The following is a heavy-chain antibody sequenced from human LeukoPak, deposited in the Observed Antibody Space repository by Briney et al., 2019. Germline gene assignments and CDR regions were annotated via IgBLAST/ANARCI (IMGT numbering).Heavy chain of an antibody. D-gene: IGHD1-26*01. CDR1: GYTFTNYD. J-gene: IGHJ4*02. V-gene: IGHV1-8*01. CDR2: MNPNSGNT. CDR3: ARSKVGSTTLPIDY. Sequence: GASVKVSCKASGYTFTNYDINWVRQAPGQGLEWMGWMNPNSGNTGYAQKFRGRVTMTRNTSITTAYMELSSLRSEDTAVYYCARSKVGSTTLPIDYWGQGTLVIVSS.